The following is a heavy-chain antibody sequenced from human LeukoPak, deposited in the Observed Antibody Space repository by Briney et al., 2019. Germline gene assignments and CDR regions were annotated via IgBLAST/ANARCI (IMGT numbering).Heavy chain of an antibody. J-gene: IGHJ6*03. CDR3: ARDETYTSGWQPNHYYYYMDV. V-gene: IGHV4-38-2*02. D-gene: IGHD6-19*01. CDR1: GYSISNGYY. CDR2: IYRSGST. Sequence: PSETLSLTCTVSGYSISNGYYWGWIRQAPGQGLEWIGTIYRSGSTYYNPSLKSRVTISVDTSKNQFYLKLSSVTAADTAVYYCARDETYTSGWQPNHYYYYMDVWGKGTTVTVSS.